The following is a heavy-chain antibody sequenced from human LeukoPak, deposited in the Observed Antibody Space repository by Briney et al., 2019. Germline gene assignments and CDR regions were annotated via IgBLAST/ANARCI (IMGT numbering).Heavy chain of an antibody. CDR1: GGSINSHC. V-gene: IGHV4-4*08. J-gene: IGHJ4*02. CDR2: IYSTGKN. CDR3: VRRDTGWNYFDY. Sequence: PSETLSLTCAVSGGSINSHCWDWIRQPPGKGLQWIGDIYSTGKNNYNPSLKSRVTISLDTSKSHLSLNLTSVLAADTAIYYCVRRDTGWNYFDYWGQGILVSVSS. D-gene: IGHD6-19*01.